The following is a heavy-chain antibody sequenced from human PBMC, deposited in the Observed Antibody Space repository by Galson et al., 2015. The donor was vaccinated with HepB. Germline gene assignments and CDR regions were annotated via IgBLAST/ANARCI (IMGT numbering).Heavy chain of an antibody. CDR1: GFTFSSYS. Sequence: SLRLSCAASGFTFSSYSMNWVRQAPGKGLEWVSSISSSSSYIYYADSVKGRFTISRDNAKNSLYLQMNSLRAEDTAVYYCARDYYDILTGYYFGRHGDAFDIWGQGTMVTVSS. D-gene: IGHD3-9*01. CDR2: ISSSSSYI. CDR3: ARDYYDILTGYYFGRHGDAFDI. J-gene: IGHJ3*02. V-gene: IGHV3-21*01.